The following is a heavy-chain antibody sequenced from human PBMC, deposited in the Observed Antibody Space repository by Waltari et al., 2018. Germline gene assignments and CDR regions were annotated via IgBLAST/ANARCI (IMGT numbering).Heavy chain of an antibody. CDR3: AKGRLLSG. V-gene: IGHV3-23*03. D-gene: IGHD3-10*01. Sequence: EVQLLESGGGLVQPGGSLRLSCAASGFTFSSYAMSWVRQAPGKGLEWVSVIYSGGSTYYADSVKGRFTISRDNSKNTLYLQMNSLRAEDTAVYYCAKGRLLSGGGQGTLVTVSS. CDR1: GFTFSSYA. J-gene: IGHJ4*02. CDR2: IYSGGST.